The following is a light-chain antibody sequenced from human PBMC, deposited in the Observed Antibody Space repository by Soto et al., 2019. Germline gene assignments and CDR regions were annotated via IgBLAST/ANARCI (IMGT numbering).Light chain of an antibody. Sequence: DIPMTQSPASVSASVGDRVTITCRASQVISGWLAWYQQKPGKAPKLLIYADSSLQSGVPSRFSGSGSGTDFTLTINSLQPEDLATYYCQQGKHFPLTFGGGTKVEIK. CDR3: QQGKHFPLT. J-gene: IGKJ4*01. CDR2: ADS. CDR1: QVISGW. V-gene: IGKV1-12*01.